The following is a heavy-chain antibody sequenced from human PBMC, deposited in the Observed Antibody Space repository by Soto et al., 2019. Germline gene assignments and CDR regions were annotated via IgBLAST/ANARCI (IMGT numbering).Heavy chain of an antibody. Sequence: SETLSLTCAVSGGSITSVGYSWSWIRQAPGKGLEWLGYIYQSGSAYYNPSLKSRVTISIDKSKNQFSLKLISVTAADTAVYYCARGRTDDFPYFAYWGEGTLVTVYS. V-gene: IGHV4-30-2*01. CDR1: GGSITSVGYS. D-gene: IGHD3-16*01. CDR2: IYQSGSA. CDR3: ARGRTDDFPYFAY. J-gene: IGHJ4*02.